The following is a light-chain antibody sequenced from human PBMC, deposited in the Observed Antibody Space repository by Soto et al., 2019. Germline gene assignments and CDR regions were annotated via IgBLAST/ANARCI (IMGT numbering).Light chain of an antibody. CDR3: QQYVISPWT. V-gene: IGKV3-20*01. Sequence: EIVLTQSPGTLSLSPGERATLSCRASQSVSSSYLGWYQQRPGQAPRLLFYGASNRATGIPDRFSGSGSGTDFTLTISRVEPEDFALYYCQQYVISPWTFGQGTKVEI. CDR2: GAS. CDR1: QSVSSSY. J-gene: IGKJ1*01.